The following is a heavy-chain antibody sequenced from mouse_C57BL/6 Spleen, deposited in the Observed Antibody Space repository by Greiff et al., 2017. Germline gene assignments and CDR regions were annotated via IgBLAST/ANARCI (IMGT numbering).Heavy chain of an antibody. Sequence: EVQLVESGGGLVKPGGSLKLSCAASGFTFSDYGMHWVRRAPEKGLEWVAYISSGSSTIYYADTVKGRFTISRDNAKNTLFLQMTSLRSEDTAMYYCARKLGLGYYAMDYWGQGTSVTVSS. CDR3: ARKLGLGYYAMDY. J-gene: IGHJ4*01. CDR1: GFTFSDYG. D-gene: IGHD4-1*01. CDR2: ISSGSSTI. V-gene: IGHV5-17*01.